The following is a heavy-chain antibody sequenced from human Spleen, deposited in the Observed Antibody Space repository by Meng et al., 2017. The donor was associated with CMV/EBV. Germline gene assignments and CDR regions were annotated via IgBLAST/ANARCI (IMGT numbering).Heavy chain of an antibody. Sequence: YYLPWIRQAPGKGLELVSYISNSGTTIYYADSVKGRFTISRDNAKNSLYLQMNSLRAEDTAVYYCARDLGDVVIVTTPMARGWFDPWGQGILVTVSS. CDR1: YY. CDR2: ISNSGTTI. CDR3: ARDLGDVVIVTTPMARGWFDP. J-gene: IGHJ5*02. V-gene: IGHV3-11*01. D-gene: IGHD2-2*01.